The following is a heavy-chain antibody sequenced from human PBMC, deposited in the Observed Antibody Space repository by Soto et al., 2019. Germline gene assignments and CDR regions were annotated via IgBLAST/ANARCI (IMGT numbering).Heavy chain of an antibody. D-gene: IGHD6-25*01. J-gene: IGHJ5*01. Sequence: PLESLKISSKGSEYSFANQWICWVRQMPGKGLEWLGIISPDTSRTLYSPSLQGQVTIPFDKSVSTVYLQWNSLKASDTAMYYCTQRLSDATKPSPWLESWGRGTLVTVSS. CDR1: EYSFANQW. V-gene: IGHV5-51*01. CDR3: TQRLSDATKPSPWLES. CDR2: ISPDTSRT.